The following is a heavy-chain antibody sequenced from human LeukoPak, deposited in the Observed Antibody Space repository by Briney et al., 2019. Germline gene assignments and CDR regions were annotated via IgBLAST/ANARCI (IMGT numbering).Heavy chain of an antibody. J-gene: IGHJ3*02. CDR2: VSYDGSNK. CDR3: ARPGLVAFDI. Sequence: WGSLRLSCVASGFTFSSYGMNWVRQAPGKGLEWVAVVSYDGSNKYYADSVKGRFTISRDNSKNTLYLQMNSLRAEDTAVYYCARPGLVAFDIWGQGTMVTVSS. CDR1: GFTFSSYG. D-gene: IGHD2-8*02. V-gene: IGHV3-30*19.